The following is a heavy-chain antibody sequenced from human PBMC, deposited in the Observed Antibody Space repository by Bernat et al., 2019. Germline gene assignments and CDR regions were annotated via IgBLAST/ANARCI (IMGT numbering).Heavy chain of an antibody. D-gene: IGHD6-19*01. CDR2: IYPGDSDT. CDR1: GYSFTSYC. CDR3: GIAVAGTTRGVTHVFDY. J-gene: IGHJ4*02. Sequence: EVQLVQSGAEVKKPGESLKISCKGSGYSFTSYCIGWVRQMPGKCLEWMGIIYPGDSDTRYSPSYPAQVTISADKSISTAYLHGSSLKASDTAMNYCGIAVAGTTRGVTHVFDYWGQGTLVTVSS. V-gene: IGHV5-51*01.